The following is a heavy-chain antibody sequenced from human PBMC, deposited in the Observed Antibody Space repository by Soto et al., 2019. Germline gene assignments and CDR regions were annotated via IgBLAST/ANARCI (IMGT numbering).Heavy chain of an antibody. CDR1: GGSISSGSFY. D-gene: IGHD3-9*01. CDR3: ARTTFYDIFTAYYSLFDY. Sequence: QVQLQESGPGLVKPSQTLTLTCTVSGGSISSGSFYWSWIRQHPGKGLEWIGHISDSGSCYYNPSIESRVTISVATSKNQFSLKLSAVTAADTAVYFCARTTFYDIFTAYYSLFDYWGQGTLVTVSS. V-gene: IGHV4-31*03. CDR2: ISDSGSC. J-gene: IGHJ4*02.